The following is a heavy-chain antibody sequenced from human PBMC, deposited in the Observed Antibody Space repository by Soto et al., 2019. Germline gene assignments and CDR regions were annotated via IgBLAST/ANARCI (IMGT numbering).Heavy chain of an antibody. CDR2: IDGSGTTK. D-gene: IGHD3-10*01. CDR3: ARGFGRFNY. J-gene: IGHJ4*02. V-gene: IGHV3-48*03. CDR1: GFTFNDFE. Sequence: EVQLLESGGGLVQPGGSLRLSCGVSGFTFNDFEMNWVRQAPGKGLEWLAYIDGSGTTKKYADSVRGRFTISRDNPNNSLFLQMRSLSAADTAIYYCARGFGRFNYWGQGTLVSFSS.